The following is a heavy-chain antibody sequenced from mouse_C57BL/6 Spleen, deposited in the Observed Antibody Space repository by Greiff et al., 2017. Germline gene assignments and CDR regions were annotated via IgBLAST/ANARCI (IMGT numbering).Heavy chain of an antibody. Sequence: VQLQQSGPELVKPGASVKISCKASGYTFTDYYMNWVKQSHGKSLEWIGDINPNNGGTSYNQKFKGKATLTVDKSSSTAYMELRSLTSEDSAVYYCARGGLYYYGSSPVAYWGQGTLVTVSA. J-gene: IGHJ3*01. CDR3: ARGGLYYYGSSPVAY. CDR2: INPNNGGT. V-gene: IGHV1-26*01. D-gene: IGHD1-1*01. CDR1: GYTFTDYY.